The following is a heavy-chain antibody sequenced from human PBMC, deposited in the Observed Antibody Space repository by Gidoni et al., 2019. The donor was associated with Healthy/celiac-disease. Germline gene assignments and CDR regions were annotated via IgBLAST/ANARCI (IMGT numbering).Heavy chain of an antibody. CDR3: ARALPTCSSTSCYNWFDP. CDR1: GGSFSGYY. CDR2: INHSGST. D-gene: IGHD2-2*01. Sequence: QVQLQQWGAGLLKPSETLSLPCAVYGGSFSGYYWSWIRQPPGKGLEWIGEINHSGSTNYNPSLKSRVTISVDTSKNQFSLKLSSVTAADTAVYYCARALPTCSSTSCYNWFDPWGQGTLVTVSS. V-gene: IGHV4-34*01. J-gene: IGHJ5*02.